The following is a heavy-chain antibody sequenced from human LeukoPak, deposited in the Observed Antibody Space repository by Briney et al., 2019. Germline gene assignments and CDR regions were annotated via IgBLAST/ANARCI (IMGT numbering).Heavy chain of an antibody. Sequence: GGSLRLSCAVSGFTVRSNYMSWVRQAPRKGLEWVSVIYAGGGTYYADSVKGRFTISRDNSKNTLYLQMNSLRAEDTAVYYCAEDVMGYQLLSGWCDPWGQGTLVTVSS. V-gene: IGHV3-53*01. CDR3: AEDVMGYQLLSGWCDP. CDR2: IYAGGGT. J-gene: IGHJ5*02. D-gene: IGHD2-2*01. CDR1: GFTVRSNY.